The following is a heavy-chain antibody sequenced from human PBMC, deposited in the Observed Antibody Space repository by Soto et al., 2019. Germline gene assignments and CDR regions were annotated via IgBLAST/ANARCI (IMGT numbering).Heavy chain of an antibody. CDR2: IIPIFGTA. CDR1: GGTFSSYA. V-gene: IGHV1-69*13. Sequence: ASVKVSCKASGGTFSSYAISWVRRAPGQGLEWMGGIIPIFGTANYAQKFQGRVTITADESTSTAYMELSSLSSEDTAVYYCARTDSSSSGTLAFDPWGQGTLVTVSS. J-gene: IGHJ5*02. D-gene: IGHD6-6*01. CDR3: ARTDSSSSGTLAFDP.